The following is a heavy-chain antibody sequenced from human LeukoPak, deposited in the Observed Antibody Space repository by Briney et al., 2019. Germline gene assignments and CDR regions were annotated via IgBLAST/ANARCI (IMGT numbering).Heavy chain of an antibody. V-gene: IGHV1-18*01. D-gene: IGHD3-10*01. CDR2: ISAYNGNT. Sequence: ASVKVSCKASGYTFTSYGISWVRQAPGQGLEWMGWISAYNGNTNYAQKLQGRVTMTTDTSTSTAYMELRSLGSDDTAVYYCARLERYYYGSGSPDYWGQGTLVTVSS. CDR3: ARLERYYYGSGSPDY. J-gene: IGHJ4*02. CDR1: GYTFTSYG.